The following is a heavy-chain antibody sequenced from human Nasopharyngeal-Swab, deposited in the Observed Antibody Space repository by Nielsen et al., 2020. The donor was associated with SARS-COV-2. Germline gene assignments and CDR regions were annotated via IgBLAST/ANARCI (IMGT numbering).Heavy chain of an antibody. CDR2: IYPGDSDT. Sequence: GESLKISCKGSGYSFTSYWIGWVRQMPGKGPEWMGIIYPGDSDTRYSPSFQGQVTISADKSISTAYLHWSSLKASDTAMYYCARRGAVELGENNFDYWGQGTLVTVSS. D-gene: IGHD3-10*01. CDR1: GYSFTSYW. V-gene: IGHV5-51*01. J-gene: IGHJ4*02. CDR3: ARRGAVELGENNFDY.